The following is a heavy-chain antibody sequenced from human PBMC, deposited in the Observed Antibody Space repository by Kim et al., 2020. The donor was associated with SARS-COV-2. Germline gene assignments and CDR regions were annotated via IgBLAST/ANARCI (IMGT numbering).Heavy chain of an antibody. CDR1: GFTFSSYS. V-gene: IGHV3-21*01. CDR2: ISSSSSYI. CDR3: ARDLSIAAAGTGRHYYYYGMDV. D-gene: IGHD6-13*01. J-gene: IGHJ6*02. Sequence: GGSLGLSCAASGFTFSSYSMNWVRQAPGKGLEWVSSISSSSSYIYYADSVKGRFTISRDNAKNSLYLQMNSLRAEDTAVYYCARDLSIAAAGTGRHYYYYGMDVWGQGTTVTVSS.